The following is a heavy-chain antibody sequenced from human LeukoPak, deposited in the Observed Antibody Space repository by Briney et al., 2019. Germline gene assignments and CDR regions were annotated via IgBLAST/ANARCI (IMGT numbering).Heavy chain of an antibody. V-gene: IGHV3-43D*03. D-gene: IGHD2-2*01. CDR1: GFTFDDYA. CDR3: AKDIVYCSSTSCYYYYMDV. Sequence: GGSLRLSCAASGFTFDDYAMHWVRQAPGKGLEWVSLISWDGGSTYYADSVKGRFTISRDNSKNSLYLQMNSLRAEDTALYYCAKDIVYCSSTSCYYYYMDVWGKGTTVTVSS. CDR2: ISWDGGST. J-gene: IGHJ6*03.